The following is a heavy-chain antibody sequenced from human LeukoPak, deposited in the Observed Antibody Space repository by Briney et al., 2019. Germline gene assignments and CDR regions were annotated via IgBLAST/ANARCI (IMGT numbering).Heavy chain of an antibody. V-gene: IGHV3-23*01. D-gene: IGHD5-18*01. J-gene: IGHJ4*02. CDR2: ISGSGGST. CDR1: GFTFSSYA. Sequence: GGSLRLSCAASGFTFSSYAMSWVRQAPGKGLEWVSAISGSGGSTYYADPVKGRFTISRDNSKNTLYLQMNSLRAEDTAVYYCAKDHTAMVIYDFDYWGQGTLVTVSS. CDR3: AKDHTAMVIYDFDY.